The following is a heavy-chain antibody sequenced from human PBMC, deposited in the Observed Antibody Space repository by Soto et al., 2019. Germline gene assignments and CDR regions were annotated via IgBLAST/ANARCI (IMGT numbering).Heavy chain of an antibody. J-gene: IGHJ5*02. Sequence: GASVKVSCKASGYTFTSYGISWVRQAPGQGLEWMGWISAYNGNTNYAQKLQGRVTMTTDTSTSTAYMELRSLRSDDTAVYYCARATMILVVPTPQGFDHWGQGTLVTVSS. CDR3: ARATMILVVPTPQGFDH. V-gene: IGHV1-18*01. D-gene: IGHD3-22*01. CDR2: ISAYNGNT. CDR1: GYTFTSYG.